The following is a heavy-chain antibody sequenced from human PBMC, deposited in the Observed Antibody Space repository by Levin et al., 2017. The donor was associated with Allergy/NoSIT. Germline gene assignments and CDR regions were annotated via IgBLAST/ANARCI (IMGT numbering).Heavy chain of an antibody. D-gene: IGHD2-8*01. CDR3: ARDEEAYGDAFDI. Sequence: GGSLRLSCAASGFTFGSYGMIWVRQAPGKGLEWVSYISARRTTIYYADSVKGRFTISRDDAKNSLYLQMSSLRAEDTAVYYCARDEEAYGDAFDIWGQGTMVTVSS. CDR2: ISARRTTI. CDR1: GFTFGSYG. V-gene: IGHV3-48*01. J-gene: IGHJ3*02.